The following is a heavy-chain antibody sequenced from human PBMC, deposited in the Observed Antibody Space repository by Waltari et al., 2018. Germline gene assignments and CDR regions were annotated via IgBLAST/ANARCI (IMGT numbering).Heavy chain of an antibody. D-gene: IGHD3-3*01. V-gene: IGHV4-59*01. Sequence: QVQLQESGPGLVKPSETLSLTCPVSGGSISSYYWSWIRQPPGQGLEWIGYIYYSGSTNYNPSLKSRVTISVDTSKNQFSLKLSSVTAADTAVYYCARVGRGDFWSGFHYYYGMDVWGQGTTVTVSS. J-gene: IGHJ6*02. CDR3: ARVGRGDFWSGFHYYYGMDV. CDR2: IYYSGST. CDR1: GGSISSYY.